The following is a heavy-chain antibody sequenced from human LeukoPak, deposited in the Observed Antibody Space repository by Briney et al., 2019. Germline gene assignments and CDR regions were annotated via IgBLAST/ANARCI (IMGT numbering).Heavy chain of an antibody. CDR1: GYTLTELS. CDR2: FDPEDGET. J-gene: IGHJ5*02. V-gene: IGHV1-24*01. D-gene: IGHD1-26*01. CDR3: ATEQGLRVGARINWFDP. Sequence: SSVKVSCAVSGYTLTELSMHWVRQAPGKGLGSMGGFDPEDGETIYAQKFQGRVTMTEDTSTDTAYMELSSLRSEDTAVYYCATEQGLRVGARINWFDPWGKGTLVTVSS.